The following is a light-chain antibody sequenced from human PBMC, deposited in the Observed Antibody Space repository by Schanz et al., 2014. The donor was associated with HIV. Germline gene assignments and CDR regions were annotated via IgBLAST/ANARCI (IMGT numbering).Light chain of an antibody. V-gene: IGKV3-20*01. CDR1: QRLSSSY. CDR3: QQYGSPPWT. Sequence: EIVLTQSPGSLSLSPGGRATLSCGASQRLSSSYLAWYQQKRDQPPRLVIYATSTRAAGIPDRFSGSESGTDFTLTISRVEPEDYAVYYCQQYGSPPWTFGQGTKVEIK. J-gene: IGKJ1*01. CDR2: ATS.